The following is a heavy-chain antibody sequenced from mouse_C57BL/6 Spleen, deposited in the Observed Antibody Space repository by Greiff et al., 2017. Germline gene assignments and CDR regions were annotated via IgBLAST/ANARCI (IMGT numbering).Heavy chain of an antibody. CDR1: GFTFTDYY. Sequence: EVQGVESGGGLVQPGGSLSLSCAASGFTFTDYYMSWVRQPPGKALEWLGFIRNKANGYTTEYSASVKCRFTISRDNSQSILYLQMNALRAEDSATYYCARSYYDYDDRGFAYWGQGTLVTVSA. CDR3: ARSYYDYDDRGFAY. D-gene: IGHD2-4*01. CDR2: IRNKANGYTT. J-gene: IGHJ3*01. V-gene: IGHV7-3*01.